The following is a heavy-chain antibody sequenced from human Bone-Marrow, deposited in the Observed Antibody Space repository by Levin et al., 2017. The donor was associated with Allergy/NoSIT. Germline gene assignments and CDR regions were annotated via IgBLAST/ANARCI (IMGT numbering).Heavy chain of an antibody. CDR3: ARREGECSGGTCYFDY. D-gene: IGHD2-15*01. V-gene: IGHV3-74*01. CDR2: INSDGSIT. CDR1: GFTFSGYW. J-gene: IGHJ4*02. Sequence: GGSLRLSCAASGFTFSGYWMHWVRQVPGKGLICVSRINSDGSITTYADSVKGRFSISRDNAKNTLFLQMNSLRPEDTAVYYCARREGECSGGTCYFDYWGQGSLVTVSS.